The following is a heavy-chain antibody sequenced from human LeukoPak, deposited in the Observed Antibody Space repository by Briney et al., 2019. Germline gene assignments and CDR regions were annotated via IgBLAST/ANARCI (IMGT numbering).Heavy chain of an antibody. CDR1: GFTFSSYA. D-gene: IGHD2-2*01. CDR2: ISGSGGST. CDR3: AKDHFSPGAYCSSTSCYPH. Sequence: GGSLRLPCAASGFTFSSYAMSWVRQAPGKGLEWVSAISGSGGSTYYADSVKGRFTISRDNSKNTLYLQMNSLRAEDTAVYYCAKDHFSPGAYCSSTSCYPHWGQGTLVAVSS. V-gene: IGHV3-23*01. J-gene: IGHJ4*02.